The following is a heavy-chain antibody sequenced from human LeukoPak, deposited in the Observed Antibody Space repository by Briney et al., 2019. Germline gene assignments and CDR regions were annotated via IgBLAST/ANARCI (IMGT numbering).Heavy chain of an antibody. CDR3: AGQDDSSGGGGFDP. J-gene: IGHJ5*02. CDR2: IWYDGSNK. CDR1: GFTFSSYG. V-gene: IGHV3-33*08. D-gene: IGHD3-22*01. Sequence: SGGSLRLSCAASGFTFSSYGMHWVRQAPGKGLEWVAVIWYDGSNKYYADSVKGRFTISRDNSKNTLYLQMNSLRAEDTAVYYCAGQDDSSGGGGFDPWGQGTLVTVSS.